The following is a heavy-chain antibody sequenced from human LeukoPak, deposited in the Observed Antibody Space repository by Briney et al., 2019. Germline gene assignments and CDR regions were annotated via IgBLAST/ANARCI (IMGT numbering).Heavy chain of an antibody. CDR2: ISHSGST. CDR3: ARVANVVVPAARYNWFDP. Sequence: PSETLSLTCAVYGGSFSGYYWSWIRQPPGKGLEWIGEISHSGSTNYNPSLKSRVTISVDTSKNQFSLTLSSVTAAEPAVYHCARVANVVVPAARYNWFDPWGPGTLVTVSS. D-gene: IGHD2-2*01. V-gene: IGHV4-34*01. CDR1: GGSFSGYY. J-gene: IGHJ5*02.